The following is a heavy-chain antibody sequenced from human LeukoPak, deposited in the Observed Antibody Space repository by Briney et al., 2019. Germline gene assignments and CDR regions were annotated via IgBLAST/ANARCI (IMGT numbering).Heavy chain of an antibody. CDR1: GFTFSSYS. D-gene: IGHD1-20*01. CDR2: ISSSSTTA. V-gene: IGHV3-48*04. J-gene: IGHJ5*02. Sequence: GGSLRLSCAGSGFTFSSYSMSWVRQAPGEGLEWVSYISSSSTTAHYADSVKGRFTISRDNAENSLYLQMSSLRVEDTALYYCAKGSLVGAYNWNDGTGELDHWGQGTLVTVSS. CDR3: AKGSLVGAYNWNDGTGELDH.